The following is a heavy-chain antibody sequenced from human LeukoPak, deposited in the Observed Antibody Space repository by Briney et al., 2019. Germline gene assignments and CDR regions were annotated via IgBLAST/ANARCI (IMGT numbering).Heavy chain of an antibody. CDR3: AKSVLRFLEWLLGAFDI. CDR1: GFTFSSYA. Sequence: TGGSLRLSCAASGFTFSSYAMHWVRQAPGKGLEWVAVISYDGSNKYYADSVKGRFTISRDNSKNTLYLQMNSLRAEDTAVYYCAKSVLRFLEWLLGAFDIWGQGTMVTVSS. J-gene: IGHJ3*02. V-gene: IGHV3-30-3*01. CDR2: ISYDGSNK. D-gene: IGHD3-3*01.